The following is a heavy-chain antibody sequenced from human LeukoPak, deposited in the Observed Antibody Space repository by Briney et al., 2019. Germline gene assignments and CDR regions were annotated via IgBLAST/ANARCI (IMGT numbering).Heavy chain of an antibody. Sequence: GGSLRLSCAASGFTVSSNYMSWVRQAPGKGLEWVSVMYSGGSTYYADSVKGRFTISRDNSKNTLYLQMNSLRAEDTAVYYCARDLSGSGHFVYWGQGTLVTVSS. CDR3: ARDLSGSGHFVY. J-gene: IGHJ4*02. V-gene: IGHV3-53*01. D-gene: IGHD6-19*01. CDR2: MYSGGST. CDR1: GFTVSSNY.